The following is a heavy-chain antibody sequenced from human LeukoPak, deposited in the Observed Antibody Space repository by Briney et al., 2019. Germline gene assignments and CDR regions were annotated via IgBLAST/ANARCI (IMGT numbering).Heavy chain of an antibody. J-gene: IGHJ4*02. CDR1: GFTFKNCG. CDR3: ARDGNYYGSGSPFYFDY. CDR2: IWYDGSNK. Sequence: PGRSLRLSCAASGFTFKNCGMHWVRQAPGKGLEWVAVIWYDGSNKYYADSVKGRFTISRDNSKNTLYLQMNSLRAEDTAVYYCARDGNYYGSGSPFYFDYWGQGTLVTVSS. D-gene: IGHD3-10*01. V-gene: IGHV3-33*01.